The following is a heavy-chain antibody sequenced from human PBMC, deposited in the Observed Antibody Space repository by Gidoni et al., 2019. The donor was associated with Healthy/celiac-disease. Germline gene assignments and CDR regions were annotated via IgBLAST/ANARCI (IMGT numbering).Heavy chain of an antibody. J-gene: IGHJ6*02. Sequence: EVQLVESGGGLVKPGGSLRLSCAASGFTFSRYSMNWVRQAPGKGLEWVSSISSSSSYIYYADSVKGRFTISRDNAKNSLYLQMNSLRAEDTAVYYCARGIAVTGGYYYYGMDVWGQGTTVTVSS. CDR1: GFTFSRYS. V-gene: IGHV3-21*01. CDR3: ARGIAVTGGYYYYGMDV. CDR2: ISSSSSYI. D-gene: IGHD6-19*01.